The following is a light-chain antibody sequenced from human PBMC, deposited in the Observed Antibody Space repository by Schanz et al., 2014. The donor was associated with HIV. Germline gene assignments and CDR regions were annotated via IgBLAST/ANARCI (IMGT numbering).Light chain of an antibody. Sequence: QAVVTQPPSLSGAPGQWVTVSCSGGSSNIGAGYAVHWYQQLPGTAPKLLIYGDNNRPSGVPDRFSGSKSGTSASLAITGLQAEDEADYYCQSYDSGLRGWVFGGGTKLTVL. CDR3: QSYDSGLRGWV. CDR1: SSNIGAGYA. CDR2: GDN. V-gene: IGLV1-40*01. J-gene: IGLJ3*02.